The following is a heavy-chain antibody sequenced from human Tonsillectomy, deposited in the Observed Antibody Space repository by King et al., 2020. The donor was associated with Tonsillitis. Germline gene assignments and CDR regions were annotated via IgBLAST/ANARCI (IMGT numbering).Heavy chain of an antibody. J-gene: IGHJ6*02. Sequence: VQLVESGGGLVQPGGSLRLSCAASGFTFSTYAMTWVRQAPGKGLEWVSVMSGAGARTYHADSVKGRFTISRDNSKSTLYLQMDSLRAEDTAVYYCAKCPYDFWSGGLYYAMDVWGQGTTVTVSS. CDR1: GFTFSTYA. V-gene: IGHV3-23*04. D-gene: IGHD3-3*01. CDR3: AKCPYDFWSGGLYYAMDV. CDR2: MSGAGART.